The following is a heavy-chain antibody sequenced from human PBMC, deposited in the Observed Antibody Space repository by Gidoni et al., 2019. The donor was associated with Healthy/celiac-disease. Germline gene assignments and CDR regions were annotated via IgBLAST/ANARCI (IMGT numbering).Heavy chain of an antibody. CDR3: ARVVRRVVTALTSFGFDP. CDR1: GGSISSGGYY. Sequence: QVQLQESGPGLVKPSQTLSLTCTVSGGSISSGGYYWSWIRQHPGKCMEWIGYIYYSGSTYYNPSPKSRVTISVDTSKNQFSLKLSSVTASYTAVYYCARVVRRVVTALTSFGFDPWGQGTLVTVSS. D-gene: IGHD2-21*02. J-gene: IGHJ5*02. V-gene: IGHV4-31*03. CDR2: IYYSGST.